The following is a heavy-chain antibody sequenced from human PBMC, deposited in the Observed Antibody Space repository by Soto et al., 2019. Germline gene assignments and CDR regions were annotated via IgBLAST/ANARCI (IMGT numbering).Heavy chain of an antibody. V-gene: IGHV1-8*01. J-gene: IGHJ6*02. CDR2: MNPNSGNT. Sequence: ASVKVSCKASGYTFTSYDINWVRQATGQGLEWMGWMNPNSGNTGYAQKFQGRVTMTRNTSISTAYMELSSLRSEDTAVYYCARDIANYHGMDVWGQGTTVTVSS. CDR1: GYTFTSYD. D-gene: IGHD6-13*01. CDR3: ARDIANYHGMDV.